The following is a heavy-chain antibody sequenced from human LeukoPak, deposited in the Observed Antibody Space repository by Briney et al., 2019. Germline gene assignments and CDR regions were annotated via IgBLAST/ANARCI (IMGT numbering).Heavy chain of an antibody. D-gene: IGHD2/OR15-2a*01. V-gene: IGHV3-48*02. Sequence: GGSLRLSCAASGFSFTSYSMNWVRQAPGKGLEWVSFITSSSGIIYYADSVKGRFTISRDNVKNSLYLQMNSLRDDDTAVYYCAKDFSNAFDIWGQGTMVTVSS. CDR3: AKDFSNAFDI. CDR1: GFSFTSYS. CDR2: ITSSSGII. J-gene: IGHJ3*02.